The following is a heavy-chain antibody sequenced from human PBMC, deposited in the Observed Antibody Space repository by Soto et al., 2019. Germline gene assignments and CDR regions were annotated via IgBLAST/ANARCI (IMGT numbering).Heavy chain of an antibody. D-gene: IGHD1-1*01. CDR3: AREKVGTTFFDN. V-gene: IGHV4-38-2*02. CDR2: IYPSVSS. CDR1: GFAISRGYY. Sequence: SETLSLTCNVSGFAISRGYYWSWVRQPPGKGLEWIGSIYPSVSSYHNPSLESRLTLSIDTSKNQFTLKLASVTAADTALYYCAREKVGTTFFDNWGQGTQVTV. J-gene: IGHJ4*02.